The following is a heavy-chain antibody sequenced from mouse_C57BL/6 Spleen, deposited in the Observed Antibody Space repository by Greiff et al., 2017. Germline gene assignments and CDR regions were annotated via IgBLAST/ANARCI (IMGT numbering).Heavy chain of an antibody. Sequence: ESGPGLVKPSQSLSLTCSVTGYSITSGYYWNWIRQFPGNKLEWMGYISYDGSNNYNPALKNRISITRDTSKNQFFLKLNSVTTEDTATYYCAREGWLLQTYYAMDYWGQGTSVTVSS. V-gene: IGHV3-6*01. J-gene: IGHJ4*01. D-gene: IGHD2-3*01. CDR1: GYSITSGYY. CDR3: AREGWLLQTYYAMDY. CDR2: ISYDGSN.